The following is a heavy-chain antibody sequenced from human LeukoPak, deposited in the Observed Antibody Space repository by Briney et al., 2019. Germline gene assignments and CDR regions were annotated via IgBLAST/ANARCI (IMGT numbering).Heavy chain of an antibody. J-gene: IGHJ5*02. CDR3: ARANMVRGAGSFFDRNWFDP. CDR2: INPNSGGT. Sequence: ASVKVSCKTSGCTFTGYYMHWVRQAPGQGLEWMGWINPNSGGTNYAQKFQGRVTMTRDTSISTAYMELSRLRSDDTAVYYCARANMVRGAGSFFDRNWFDPWGQGTMVTVSS. CDR1: GCTFTGYY. V-gene: IGHV1-2*02. D-gene: IGHD3-10*01.